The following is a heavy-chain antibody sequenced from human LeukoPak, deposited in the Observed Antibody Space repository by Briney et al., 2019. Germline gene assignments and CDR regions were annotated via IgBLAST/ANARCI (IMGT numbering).Heavy chain of an antibody. V-gene: IGHV3-30-3*01. CDR1: GFTFSSYA. CDR2: ISYDGSNK. Sequence: GGSLRLSCAASGFTFSSYAMHWVRQAPGKGLEWVAVISYDGSNKYYADSVKGRFTISRDNSKNTLYLQMNSLRAEDTAVYYCAKGFERGVVPAAMHYWGQGTLVTVSS. J-gene: IGHJ4*02. CDR3: AKGFERGVVPAAMHY. D-gene: IGHD2-2*01.